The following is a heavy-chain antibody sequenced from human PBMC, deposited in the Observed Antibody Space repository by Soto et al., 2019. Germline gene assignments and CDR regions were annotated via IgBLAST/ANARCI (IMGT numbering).Heavy chain of an antibody. V-gene: IGHV3-9*01. CDR3: ATLGPKFFGELSKIRYYYYYMDV. J-gene: IGHJ6*03. D-gene: IGHD3-10*01. CDR1: GFTFDDYA. Sequence: GGSLRLSCAASGFTFDDYAMHWVRQAPGKGLEWVSGISWNSGSIGYADSVKGRFTISRDNAKNSLYLQMNSLRAEDTALYYCATLGPKFFGELSKIRYYYYYMDVWGKGTTVTVSS. CDR2: ISWNSGSI.